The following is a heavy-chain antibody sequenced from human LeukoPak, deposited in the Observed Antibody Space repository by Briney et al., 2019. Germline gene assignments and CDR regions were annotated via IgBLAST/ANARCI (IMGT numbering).Heavy chain of an antibody. CDR3: ARRAGAYSHPYDY. J-gene: IGHJ4*02. Sequence: GGSLRLSCAASGFTFSDYYMSWVRQAPGKGLEWVSFIYSDNTHYSDSVKGRFTISRDNSKNTLYLQMNSLRAEDSAVYYCARRAGAYSHPYDYWGQGTLVTVSS. CDR2: IYSDNT. D-gene: IGHD4/OR15-4a*01. V-gene: IGHV3-53*01. CDR1: GFTFSDYY.